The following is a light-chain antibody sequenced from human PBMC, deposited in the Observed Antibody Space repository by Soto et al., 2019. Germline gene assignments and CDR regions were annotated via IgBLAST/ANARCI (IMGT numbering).Light chain of an antibody. CDR1: QSVSSN. V-gene: IGKV3-11*01. CDR2: DAS. Sequence: EIVLTQSPATLSLYQGERATLSCRASQSVSSNLAWYQQKPGQAPRLLIYDASNRAPGVLARFSGSWSGTDFTLTISSLEPEDFAVYYCQQRSNWPLTFGGGTKVDIK. CDR3: QQRSNWPLT. J-gene: IGKJ4*01.